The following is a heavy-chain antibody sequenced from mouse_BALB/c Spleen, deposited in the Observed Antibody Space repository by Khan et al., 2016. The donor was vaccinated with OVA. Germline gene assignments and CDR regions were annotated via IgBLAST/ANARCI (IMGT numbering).Heavy chain of an antibody. CDR1: GYTFTNYG. V-gene: IGHV9-1*02. CDR2: INTYTGEP. CDR3: ARISSYWYSDV. J-gene: IGHJ1*01. D-gene: IGHD6-2*01. Sequence: QVQLKQSGPELKKPGETVKISCKASGYTFTNYGMNWVKQAPGKGLKWMGWINTYTGEPTYADDFKGRFVFSLETSASTAYLQINSLRNEDMTTYFCARISSYWYSDVWGAGTTVTVSS.